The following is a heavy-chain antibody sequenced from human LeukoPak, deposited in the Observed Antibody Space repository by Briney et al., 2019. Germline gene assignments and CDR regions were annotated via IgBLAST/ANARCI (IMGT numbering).Heavy chain of an antibody. V-gene: IGHV4-34*01. CDR2: INHSGST. J-gene: IGHJ4*02. CDR1: GGSFSGYY. D-gene: IGHD6-19*01. Sequence: SETLSLTCAVYGGSFSGYYWSWIRQPPGKGLEWIGEINHSGSTNYNPSLKSRVTISVDTSKNQSSLKLSSVTAADTAVYYCARGEYSSGWYGRLYYFDYWGQGTLVTVSS. CDR3: ARGEYSSGWYGRLYYFDY.